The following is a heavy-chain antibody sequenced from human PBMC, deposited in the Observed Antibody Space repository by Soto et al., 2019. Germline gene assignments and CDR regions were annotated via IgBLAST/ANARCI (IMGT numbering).Heavy chain of an antibody. Sequence: QVQLVQSGGEVKKPGASVKVSCNTSGYPFVSYGIAWVRQAPGQGLEWMGWINVYSGNTDYAQKFRDRITVTTDTSTSTAYMELRGLRSDDTGVYCCARIKASSMDFWGQGTALTVSS. CDR1: GYPFVSYG. J-gene: IGHJ6*02. CDR3: ARIKASSMDF. V-gene: IGHV1-18*01. CDR2: INVYSGNT. D-gene: IGHD3-16*01.